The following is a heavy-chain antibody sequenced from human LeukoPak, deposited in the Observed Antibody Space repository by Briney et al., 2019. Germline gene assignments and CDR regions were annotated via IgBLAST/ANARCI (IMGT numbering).Heavy chain of an antibody. CDR2: ISWNSDRL. CDR3: VRVFSKLLWFGEFTYFDD. Sequence: PGGSLRLSCAASGFTFDDYAMHWVRQAPGKGLEWVAGISWNSDRLGYADSVKGRFSISRDNTKSSLYLQKNSLRAEDTALYYCVRVFSKLLWFGEFTYFDDWGQGTLVTVSS. D-gene: IGHD3-10*01. V-gene: IGHV3-9*01. J-gene: IGHJ4*02. CDR1: GFTFDDYA.